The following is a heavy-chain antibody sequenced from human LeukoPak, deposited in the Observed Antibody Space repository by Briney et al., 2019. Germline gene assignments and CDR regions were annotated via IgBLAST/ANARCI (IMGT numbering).Heavy chain of an antibody. V-gene: IGHV3-74*01. Sequence: PGGSLILSWAASGFTFSTYWMHWVRQAPGKGLVWVSRIKSDGTSTTYADSVKGRFTISRDNSKNTLYLQMNSLRAEDTAVYYCEGTVTTAAPGYWGQGTLVTVSS. CDR1: GFTFSTYW. CDR2: IKSDGTST. D-gene: IGHD4-17*01. J-gene: IGHJ4*02. CDR3: EGTVTTAAPGY.